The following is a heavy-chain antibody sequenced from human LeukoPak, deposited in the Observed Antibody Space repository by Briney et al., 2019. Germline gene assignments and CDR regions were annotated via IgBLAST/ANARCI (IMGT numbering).Heavy chain of an antibody. CDR1: GSTFSSYA. D-gene: IGHD2-2*01. V-gene: IGHV3-30-3*01. Sequence: GGSLRLSCAASGSTFSSYAMHWVRQAPGKGLEWVAIISYDGNNEYYADSVKGRFTISRDNSKNTLYLQMNSLRAEDTAVYYCARAGDCSSTSCYWAFNIWGQGTMVTVSS. CDR3: ARAGDCSSTSCYWAFNI. J-gene: IGHJ3*02. CDR2: ISYDGNNE.